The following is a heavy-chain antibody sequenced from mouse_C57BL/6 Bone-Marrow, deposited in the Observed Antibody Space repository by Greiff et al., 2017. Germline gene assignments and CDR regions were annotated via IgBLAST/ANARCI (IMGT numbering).Heavy chain of an antibody. V-gene: IGHV1-47*01. CDR2: FHTYNDDT. J-gene: IGHJ3*01. CDR1: GYTFTTYP. D-gene: IGHD1-1*01. Sequence: VQLQQSGAELVKPGASVTMSCKASGYTFTTYPIEWMKQNHGKSLEWIGNFHTYNDDTKYNEKFKGKATLTVEKSSSTVYLVLSRLTSDDSAVYYCARQGYYGSSGTWFAYWGQGTLVTVSA. CDR3: ARQGYYGSSGTWFAY.